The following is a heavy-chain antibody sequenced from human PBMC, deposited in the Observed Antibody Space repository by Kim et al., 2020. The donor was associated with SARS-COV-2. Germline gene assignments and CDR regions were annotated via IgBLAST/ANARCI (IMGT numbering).Heavy chain of an antibody. CDR3: AKDMGIVVVLQHAFDI. D-gene: IGHD2-2*01. CDR1: GFTFSSYA. V-gene: IGHV3-23*01. CDR2: ISGSGGST. J-gene: IGHJ3*02. Sequence: GGSLRLSCAASGFTFSSYAMSWVRQAPGKGLEWVSAISGSGGSTYYADSVKGRFTISRDNSKNTLYLQMNSLRAEDTAVYYCAKDMGIVVVLQHAFDIWGQGTMVTVSS.